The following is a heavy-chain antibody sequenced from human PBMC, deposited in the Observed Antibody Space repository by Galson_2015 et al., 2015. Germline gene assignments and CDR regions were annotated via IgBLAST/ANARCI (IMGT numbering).Heavy chain of an antibody. D-gene: IGHD3-10*01. V-gene: IGHV3-21*01. J-gene: IGHJ5*02. CDR2: ISSSSSYI. CDR3: ARGLTYYYGSGSYYNYWFDP. Sequence: SLRLSCAASGFTFSSYSMNWVRQAPGKGLEWVSSISSSSSYIYYADSVKGRFTISRDNAKNSLYLQMNSLRAEDTAVYYCARGLTYYYGSGSYYNYWFDPWGQGTLVTVSS. CDR1: GFTFSSYS.